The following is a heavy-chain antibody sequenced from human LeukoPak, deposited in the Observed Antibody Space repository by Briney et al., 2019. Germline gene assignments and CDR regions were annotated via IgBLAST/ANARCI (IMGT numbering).Heavy chain of an antibody. CDR2: ISYDGSNK. CDR1: GFTFSSYA. D-gene: IGHD3-16*01. Sequence: GGSLRLSCAASGFTFSSYAMHWVRQAPGKGLEWVAVISYDGSNKYYADSVKGRFTTSRDNSKNTLYLQMNSLRAEDTAVYYCARDLGGIFDYWGQGTLVTVSS. CDR3: ARDLGGIFDY. V-gene: IGHV3-30*04. J-gene: IGHJ4*02.